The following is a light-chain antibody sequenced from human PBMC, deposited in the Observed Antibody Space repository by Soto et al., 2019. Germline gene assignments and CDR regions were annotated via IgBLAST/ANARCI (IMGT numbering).Light chain of an antibody. V-gene: IGKV3-15*01. CDR3: QRYNDWHFA. J-gene: IGKJ2*01. CDR1: ETLISF. Sequence: EIVLTQSPATLSVSPGERVTLSCRASETLISFLACYPQKPGQAPRLLIDGASTRSTGVPARSHGGGSATDLTLTIGRLQSEDFAVYYCQRYNDWHFAVGQGTKLEI. CDR2: GAS.